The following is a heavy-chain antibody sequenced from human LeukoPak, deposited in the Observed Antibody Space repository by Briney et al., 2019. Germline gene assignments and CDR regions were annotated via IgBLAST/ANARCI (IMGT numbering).Heavy chain of an antibody. Sequence: ASVKVSCKASGYTFTSYDINWVRQATGQGLEWMGWMNPNSGNTGYAQKFQGRVTMTRNTSISTAYMELSSLRSEDTAVYYCARASSPSPSEYSSSSPNYYYYYMDVWGKGTTVTVSS. CDR2: MNPNSGNT. CDR3: ARASSPSPSEYSSSSPNYYYYYMDV. CDR1: GYTFTSYD. J-gene: IGHJ6*03. V-gene: IGHV1-8*01. D-gene: IGHD6-6*01.